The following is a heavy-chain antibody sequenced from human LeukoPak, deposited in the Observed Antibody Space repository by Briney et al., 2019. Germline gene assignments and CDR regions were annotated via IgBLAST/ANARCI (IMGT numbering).Heavy chain of an antibody. D-gene: IGHD1-26*01. V-gene: IGHV3-48*03. CDR3: ARAEWELEYFQH. Sequence: GGSLRLSCAASGFTFSSYEMNWVRQAPGKGLEWVSYISSSGSTIYYADSVKGRFTISRDNAKNTLYLQMNSLRAEDTAVYYCARAEWELEYFQHWGQGALVTVSS. CDR2: ISSSGSTI. CDR1: GFTFSSYE. J-gene: IGHJ1*01.